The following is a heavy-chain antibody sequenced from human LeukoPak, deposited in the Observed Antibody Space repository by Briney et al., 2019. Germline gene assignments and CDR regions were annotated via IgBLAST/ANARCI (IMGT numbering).Heavy chain of an antibody. CDR1: GFTFSDYY. J-gene: IGHJ4*02. V-gene: IGHV3-11*01. CDR2: ISSSGSTI. CDR3: AREVRSAHYFDY. Sequence: SGGSLRLSCAASGFTFSDYYMSWIRQAPGKGLEWVSYISSSGSTIYYADSVKGRFTISRGNAKNSLYLQMNSLRAEDTAVYYCAREVRSAHYFDYWGQGTLVTVSS. D-gene: IGHD3-3*01.